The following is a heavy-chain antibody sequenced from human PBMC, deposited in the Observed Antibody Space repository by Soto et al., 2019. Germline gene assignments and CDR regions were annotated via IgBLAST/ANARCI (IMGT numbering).Heavy chain of an antibody. J-gene: IGHJ6*02. CDR3: ARQGFGPLHGLVDV. CDR1: GGSISSYY. CDR2: VHHSWGS. V-gene: IGHV4-59*08. Sequence: QVQLQESGPGLVKPWETLSLSCTVSGGSISSYYWSWIRLPPGKPMEWIGYVHHSWGSSYNPSLQSRVAISLDPSKSQFSLELISVTAADTAVYYCARQGFGPLHGLVDVWGQGTTVIVSS. D-gene: IGHD3-10*01.